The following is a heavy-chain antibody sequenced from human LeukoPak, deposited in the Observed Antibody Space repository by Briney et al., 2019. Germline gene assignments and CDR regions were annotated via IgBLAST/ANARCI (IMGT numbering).Heavy chain of an antibody. CDR1: GFMFVSYA. J-gene: IGHJ3*01. Sequence: PGGSLRLSCEASGFMFVSYAMSWVRQAPGKGLEWVSTFSHGGADTFYADSVKGRFTIFRENSKNALYLQMNTLRAEDTAIYYCANAYDSSGYFYLPRDVWGQGTRVTVSS. V-gene: IGHV3-23*01. D-gene: IGHD3-22*01. CDR3: ANAYDSSGYFYLPRDV. CDR2: FSHGGADT.